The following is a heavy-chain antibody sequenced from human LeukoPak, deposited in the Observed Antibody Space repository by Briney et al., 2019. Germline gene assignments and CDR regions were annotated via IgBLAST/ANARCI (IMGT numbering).Heavy chain of an antibody. Sequence: GGSLRLSCAASGFTFSSYAMSWVRQAPGKGLEWVSAISGSGGSTYYADSVKGRFTISRDNAKNSLYLQMNSLRAEDTAVYYCARVSPLNYFDYWGQGTLVTVSS. CDR2: ISGSGGST. J-gene: IGHJ4*02. CDR1: GFTFSSYA. V-gene: IGHV3-23*01. CDR3: ARVSPLNYFDY.